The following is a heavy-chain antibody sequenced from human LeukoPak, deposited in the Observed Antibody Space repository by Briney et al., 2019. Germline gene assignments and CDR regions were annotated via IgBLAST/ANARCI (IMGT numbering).Heavy chain of an antibody. Sequence: PSETLSLTCTVSGGSISSYYWSWLRQPPGKGLKWIGYIYYSGSTNYNPSLKSRVTISVDTSKNQFSLKLSSVTAADTAVYYCARHTPVRMITFGGVNNWFDPWGQGTLVTVSS. CDR2: IYYSGST. V-gene: IGHV4-59*08. CDR3: ARHTPVRMITFGGVNNWFDP. D-gene: IGHD3-16*01. CDR1: GGSISSYY. J-gene: IGHJ5*02.